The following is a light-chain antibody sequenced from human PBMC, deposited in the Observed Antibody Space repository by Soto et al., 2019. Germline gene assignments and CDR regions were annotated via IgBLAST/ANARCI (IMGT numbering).Light chain of an antibody. CDR3: QSYDSSLSGSVV. J-gene: IGLJ2*01. CDR2: DNS. CDR1: SSNIGAGYD. V-gene: IGLV1-40*01. Sequence: QAVVTQPPSVSGAPGQRVTISCTGSSSNIGAGYDVHWYQQLPGTAPKLLIFDNSNRPSGVPDRISGSRSGTSASLAITGLQAEDEADYYCQSYDSSLSGSVVFGGGTKLTVL.